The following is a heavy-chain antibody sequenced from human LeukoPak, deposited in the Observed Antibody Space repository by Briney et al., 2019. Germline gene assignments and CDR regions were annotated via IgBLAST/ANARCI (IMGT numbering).Heavy chain of an antibody. D-gene: IGHD5-12*01. V-gene: IGHV4-31*03. CDR3: ASTRGYSGYDPFDY. Sequence: SETLSLTCNVSGGSLSSGSSYWSWIRQHSGKGLEWIGYIYYSGSTYYNPSLKSRVIISVDTSKNHFSLNLSSVTAADTAVYYCASTRGYSGYDPFDYWGQGTLVTVSS. CDR1: GGSLSSGSSY. J-gene: IGHJ4*02. CDR2: IYYSGST.